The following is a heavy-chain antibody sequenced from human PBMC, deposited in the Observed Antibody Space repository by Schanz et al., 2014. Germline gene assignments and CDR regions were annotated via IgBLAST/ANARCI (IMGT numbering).Heavy chain of an antibody. V-gene: IGHV3-23*01. CDR2: INTGGDST. J-gene: IGHJ4*02. D-gene: IGHD3-9*01. Sequence: EVKLLESGGTLVRPGGSLRLSCAASGFTFSTYAMAWVRQAPGKGLEWVSSINTGGDSTYYADSVKGRFTISRDNSKNTLYLQMNSLRAEDTAMYYCVREGSTTPVAGLRSFDWLGRFDYWGQGALVTVSS. CDR1: GFTFSTYA. CDR3: VREGSTTPVAGLRSFDWLGRFDY.